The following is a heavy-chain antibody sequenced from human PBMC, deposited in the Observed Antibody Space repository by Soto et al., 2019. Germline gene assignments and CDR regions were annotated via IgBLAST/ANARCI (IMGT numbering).Heavy chain of an antibody. CDR3: ARIIAAGGGRYYYGMDV. J-gene: IGHJ6*02. CDR1: GFSLSTSGMC. Sequence: VSGPTLVNPTQTLTLTCTFSGFSLSTSGMCVSWIRQPPGKALEWLARIDWDDDKYYSTSLKTRLTISKDTSKNQVVLTMTNMDPVDTAMYYCARIIAAGGGRYYYGMDVWGQGTTVTVSS. CDR2: IDWDDDK. V-gene: IGHV2-70*11. D-gene: IGHD6-13*01.